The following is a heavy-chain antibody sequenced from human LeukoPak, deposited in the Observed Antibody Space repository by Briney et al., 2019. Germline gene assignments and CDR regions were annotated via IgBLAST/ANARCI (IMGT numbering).Heavy chain of an antibody. CDR1: GGSISSGGYY. V-gene: IGHV4-31*03. D-gene: IGHD3-22*01. CDR2: IYYSGST. CDR3: AREFNYYDSSGYYYFFDY. Sequence: PSETLSLTCTVAGGSISSGGYYWSWIRQHPGKGLEWIGYIYYSGSTYYNPSLKSRVTISVDTSKNQFSLKLSSVTAADTAVYYCAREFNYYDSSGYYYFFDYWGQGTLVTVSS. J-gene: IGHJ4*02.